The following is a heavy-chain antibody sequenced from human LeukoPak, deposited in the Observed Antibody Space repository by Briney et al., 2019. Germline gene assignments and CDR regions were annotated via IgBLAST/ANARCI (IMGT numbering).Heavy chain of an antibody. CDR3: ARVHIAALTSCDFDY. CDR1: GFTFSSYT. CDR2: ISTSSRYI. V-gene: IGHV3-21*01. D-gene: IGHD6-6*01. J-gene: IGHJ4*02. Sequence: GGSLRLSCAASGFTFSSYTMNWVRQPPGKGLEWVSSISTSSRYIYYGDSVKGRFTISRDNAKNSLYLQMNSLRAEDTAVYYCARVHIAALTSCDFDYWGQGTLVTVS.